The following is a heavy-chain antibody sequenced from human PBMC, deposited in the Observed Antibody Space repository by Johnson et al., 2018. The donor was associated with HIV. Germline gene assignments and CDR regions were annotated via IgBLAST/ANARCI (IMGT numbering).Heavy chain of an antibody. D-gene: IGHD2-21*02. V-gene: IGHV3-30*02. J-gene: IGHJ3*02. CDR1: GFTFSSYG. Sequence: QVQLMESGGGVVQPGGSLRLSCAASGFTFSSYGMHWVRQAPGKGLEWVAFIRYDGSNKYYADSVKGRFTISRENSKNTLYLQMNSLRAEDTAVYYCAKDWDVVVTADDAFDIWGQGTMVTVSS. CDR2: IRYDGSNK. CDR3: AKDWDVVVTADDAFDI.